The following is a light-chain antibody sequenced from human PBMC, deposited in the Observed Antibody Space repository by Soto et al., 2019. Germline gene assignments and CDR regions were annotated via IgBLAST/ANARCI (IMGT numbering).Light chain of an antibody. CDR3: CSYAGSYV. CDR1: SSDVGSYNL. V-gene: IGLV2-23*02. Sequence: QSALTQPASVSGSPGQSITVSCTGTSSDVGSYNLVSWYQHHSGKAPKLMIFEVSKRPSGVSNRFSGSKSGNAASLTISGLQAEYEAAYYCCSYAGSYVFGTGTKVNVL. J-gene: IGLJ1*01. CDR2: EVS.